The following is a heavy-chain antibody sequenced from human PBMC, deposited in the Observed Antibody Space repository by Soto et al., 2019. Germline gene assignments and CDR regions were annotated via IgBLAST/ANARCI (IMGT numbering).Heavy chain of an antibody. CDR1: GFSFSISP. CDR2: ISYDGTNK. Sequence: GGSLRLSCAASGFSFSISPMHWVRQAPGKGPEWVALISYDGTNKFYADSVKCRFTISRDNSKSTLYLQLDSLSPEDAAVYYCARDPKTSGGQHWAFNYFDSWGQGTLVTVSS. V-gene: IGHV3-30-3*01. J-gene: IGHJ4*02. D-gene: IGHD7-27*01. CDR3: ARDPKTSGGQHWAFNYFDS.